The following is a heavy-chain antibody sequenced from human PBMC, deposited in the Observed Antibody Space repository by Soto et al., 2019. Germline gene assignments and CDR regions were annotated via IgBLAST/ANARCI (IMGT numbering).Heavy chain of an antibody. Sequence: GGSLRLSCAASGFTFSSYAMNWVRQAPGKRLEWVSTIHKSGTRTYYADSVKGRFTISRDNSKNTLYLQMNSLRAEDTAVYYCAKDLKQQLSYDAFDIWGQGTMVTVSS. CDR3: AKDLKQQLSYDAFDI. V-gene: IGHV3-23*05. J-gene: IGHJ3*02. CDR1: GFTFSSYA. CDR2: IHKSGTRT. D-gene: IGHD6-13*01.